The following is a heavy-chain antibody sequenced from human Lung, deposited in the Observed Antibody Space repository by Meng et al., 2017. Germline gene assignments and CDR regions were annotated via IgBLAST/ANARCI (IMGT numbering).Heavy chain of an antibody. CDR1: GFTFSDYY. Sequence: GESLKISCAASGFTFSDYYMSWIRQAPGKGLEWVSYISSSGSTIYYADSVKGQFTISRDNAKNSLYLQMNSLRAEDTAVYYCARMTTVSLNNWFDPWGQGTLVTVSS. D-gene: IGHD4-17*01. J-gene: IGHJ5*02. V-gene: IGHV3-11*01. CDR2: ISSSGSTI. CDR3: ARMTTVSLNNWFDP.